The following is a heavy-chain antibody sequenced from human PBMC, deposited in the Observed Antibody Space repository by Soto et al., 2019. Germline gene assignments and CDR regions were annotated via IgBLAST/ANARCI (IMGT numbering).Heavy chain of an antibody. D-gene: IGHD2-2*01. Sequence: QVQLVQSGAEEKKPGASVKVSCKASGYPFSNYAMHWVRQAPGQGLEWMGWINAGNGNSKYSQKFQGRVTITRDTTANRAYKELDSLRSEDTAVYYCATLTDGSSSTCYEWYGMDVWGQGTTVTVSS. CDR2: INAGNGNS. V-gene: IGHV1-3*05. CDR1: GYPFSNYA. J-gene: IGHJ6*02. CDR3: ATLTDGSSSTCYEWYGMDV.